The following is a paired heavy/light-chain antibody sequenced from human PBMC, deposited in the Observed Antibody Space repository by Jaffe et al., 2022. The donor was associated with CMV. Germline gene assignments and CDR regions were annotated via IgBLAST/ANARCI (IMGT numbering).Heavy chain of an antibody. D-gene: IGHD4-17*01. J-gene: IGHJ3*02. CDR1: GFSLSNARMG. Sequence: QVTLKESGPVLVKPTETLTLTCTVSGFSLSNARMGVSWIRQPPGKALEWLAHIFSNDEKSYSTSLKSRLTISKDTSKSQVVLTMTNMDPVDTATYYCARIDDYGDYDEVNPDAFDIWGQGTMVTVSS. CDR2: IFSNDEK. CDR3: ARIDDYGDYDEVNPDAFDI. V-gene: IGHV2-26*01.
Light chain of an antibody. Sequence: QSALTQPASVSGSPGQSITISCTGTSSDVGSYNLVSWYQQHPGKAPKLMIYEVSKRPSGVSNRFSGSKSGNTASLTISGLQAEDEADYYCCSYAGSSTFGGSYVFGTGTKVTVL. J-gene: IGLJ1*01. CDR2: EVS. CDR1: SSDVGSYNL. CDR3: CSYAGSSTFGGSYV. V-gene: IGLV2-23*02.